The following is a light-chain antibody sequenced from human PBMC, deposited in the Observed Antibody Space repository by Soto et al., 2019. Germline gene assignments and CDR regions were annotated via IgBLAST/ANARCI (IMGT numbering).Light chain of an antibody. CDR1: QSVSSD. CDR2: DAS. CDR3: QQRSNWPGT. J-gene: IGKJ1*01. Sequence: EIVVTQSPATLSLSPGERATLSCRASQSVSSDLAWYQQKPGQAPRLLIYDASNRATGIPARFSGSGSGTDFTLTISSLEPEDFAVYYCQQRSNWPGTFGQGTKVEIK. V-gene: IGKV3-11*01.